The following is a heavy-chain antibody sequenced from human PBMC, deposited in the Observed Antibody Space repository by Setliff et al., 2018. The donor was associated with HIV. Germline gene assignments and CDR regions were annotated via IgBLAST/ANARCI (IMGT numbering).Heavy chain of an antibody. CDR2: IGGHGSII. V-gene: IGHV3-NL1*01. J-gene: IGHJ4*02. Sequence: GGSLRLSCAASGLIFSSYEMNWVRQAPGKGLEWISFIGGHGSIIHYADSVKGRFTISRDNSRTTMYLQMNSLRAEDTAVYYCAKRATATAPFDYWGQGTLVTVPS. D-gene: IGHD2-15*01. CDR3: AKRATATAPFDY. CDR1: GLIFSSYE.